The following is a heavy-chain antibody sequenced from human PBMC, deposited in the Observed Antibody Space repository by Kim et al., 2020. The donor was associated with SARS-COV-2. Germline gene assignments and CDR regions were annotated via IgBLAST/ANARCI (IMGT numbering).Heavy chain of an antibody. J-gene: IGHJ6*02. CDR2: ITSSGSTI. Sequence: GGSLRLSCAASGFTFSSYTMNWVRQAPGKGLEWVSSITSSGSTIYYADSVKGRFTISRDNAKNSLYLQMNSLRAEDKALYYCERERHSGRPSVYYHGMDVWGQGTTVTVSS. CDR1: GFTFSSYT. CDR3: ERERHSGRPSVYYHGMDV. D-gene: IGHD1-26*01. V-gene: IGHV3-48*04.